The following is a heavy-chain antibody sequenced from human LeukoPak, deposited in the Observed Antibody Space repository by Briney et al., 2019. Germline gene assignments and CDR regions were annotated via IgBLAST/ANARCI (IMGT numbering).Heavy chain of an antibody. J-gene: IGHJ4*02. CDR2: INSDGSST. CDR3: ARAAVIAGATAY. CDR1: GFTFSSSW. V-gene: IGHV3-74*01. D-gene: IGHD6-25*01. Sequence: PGGSLRLSCAASGFTFSSSWMHWVRQAPGKGLVWVSRINSDGSSTTYADSVKGRFTISRDNAKSTLYLQMNSLRAEDTAVYYCARAAVIAGATAYWGQGTLVTVSS.